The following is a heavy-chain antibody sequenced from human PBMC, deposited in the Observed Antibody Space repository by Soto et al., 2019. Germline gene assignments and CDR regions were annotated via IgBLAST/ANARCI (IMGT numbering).Heavy chain of an antibody. Sequence: EAELVESGGGLVQPGGSLTLSCAASGFIFSVFEVDGVRQAPGRGPEWISYISDGGTTIYYAASVKGRFTISRDDAKKSLYLHMNNLRVDDTAIYFCVKEYCTGGTCFDAFDLWGQGTVVTVSS. V-gene: IGHV3-48*03. CDR3: VKEYCTGGTCFDAFDL. CDR2: ISDGGTTI. J-gene: IGHJ3*01. D-gene: IGHD2-8*02. CDR1: GFIFSVFE.